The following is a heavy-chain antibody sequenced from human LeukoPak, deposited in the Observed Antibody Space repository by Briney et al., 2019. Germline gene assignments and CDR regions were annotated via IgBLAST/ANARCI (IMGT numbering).Heavy chain of an antibody. J-gene: IGHJ4*02. CDR3: ARRDDILTGYFFEY. CDR2: MDTSGHT. CDR1: GGSISGYY. V-gene: IGHV4-4*07. Sequence: SETLSLTCIVSGGSISGYYWSWIRQPAGKGLEWIGHMDTSGHTNYNSSLMSRVTMSVDTSKNQFSLKLTSVTAADTAVYYCARRDDILTGYFFEYWGQGTLVTVSS. D-gene: IGHD3-9*01.